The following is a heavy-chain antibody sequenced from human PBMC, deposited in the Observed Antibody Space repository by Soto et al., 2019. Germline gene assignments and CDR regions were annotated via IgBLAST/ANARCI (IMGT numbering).Heavy chain of an antibody. CDR2: INHSGST. V-gene: IGHV4-34*01. J-gene: IGHJ5*02. CDR1: GGSFSGYY. D-gene: IGHD6-6*01. Sequence: SETLSLTCAVYGGSFSGYYWSWIRQPPGKGLEWIGEINHSGSTNYNPSLKSRVTISVDTSKNQFSLKLSSVTAADTAVYYCARSIAEKRPKNSLYWFDPWGQGTLVTVSS. CDR3: ARSIAEKRPKNSLYWFDP.